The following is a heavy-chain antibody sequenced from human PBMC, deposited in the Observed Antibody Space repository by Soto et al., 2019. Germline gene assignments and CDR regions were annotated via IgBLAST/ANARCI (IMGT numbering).Heavy chain of an antibody. D-gene: IGHD2-2*01. V-gene: IGHV3-23*01. CDR1: GFTFSSYA. CDR3: AKGAIVVVPEGYYGMDV. Sequence: EVQLLESGGGLVQPGGSLRLSCAASGFTFSSYAMSWVRQAPGKGLEWVSAISGSGGSTYYADSVKGRFTISRDNSKNTLYLQMNSLRAEDTAVYYCAKGAIVVVPEGYYGMDVRGQGTTVTVSS. J-gene: IGHJ6*02. CDR2: ISGSGGST.